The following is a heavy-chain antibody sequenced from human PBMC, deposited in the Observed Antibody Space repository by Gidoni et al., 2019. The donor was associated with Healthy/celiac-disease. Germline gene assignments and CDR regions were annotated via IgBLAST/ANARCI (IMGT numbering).Heavy chain of an antibody. CDR2: ISSSSSYI. J-gene: IGHJ6*03. Sequence: EVQLVESGGGLVKPGGSLRLSCAASGFTFSSYSMNWVRQAPGKGLEWVSSISSSSSYIYYADSVKGRFTISRDNAKNSLYLQMNSLRAEDTAVYYCARAGSGGFYYYYYMDVWGKGTTVTVSS. D-gene: IGHD2-15*01. CDR3: ARAGSGGFYYYYYMDV. CDR1: GFTFSSYS. V-gene: IGHV3-21*01.